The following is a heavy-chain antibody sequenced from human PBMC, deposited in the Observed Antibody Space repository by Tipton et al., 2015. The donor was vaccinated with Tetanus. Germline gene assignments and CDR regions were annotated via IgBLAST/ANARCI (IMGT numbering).Heavy chain of an antibody. V-gene: IGHV4-59*01. CDR1: GASISGYY. CDR3: ARVEEGYCSGGTCYFAD. CDR2: IYYRGNT. Sequence: TLSLTCTVSGASISGYYWSWIRQTPGKGLEWIGYIYYRGNTNYNPSLKKRVTISVDTSKNQFSLKLNSVTAADTAVYYCARVEEGYCSGGTCYFADGGRGTLVTVSS. D-gene: IGHD2-15*01. J-gene: IGHJ4*02.